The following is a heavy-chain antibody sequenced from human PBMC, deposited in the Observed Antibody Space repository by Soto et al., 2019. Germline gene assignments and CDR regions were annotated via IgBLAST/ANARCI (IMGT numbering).Heavy chain of an antibody. CDR1: GFTFDDYA. V-gene: IGHV3-9*01. D-gene: IGHD6-6*01. J-gene: IGHJ6*02. Sequence: EVQLVESGGGLVQPGRSLRLSCAASGFTFDDYAMHWVRQAPGKGLEWVSGISWNSGSIGYADSVKGRFTISRDNAKNSLYLQMNSLRAEDTALYYCAKDRRAARSGDYGMDVWGQGTTVTVSS. CDR3: AKDRRAARSGDYGMDV. CDR2: ISWNSGSI.